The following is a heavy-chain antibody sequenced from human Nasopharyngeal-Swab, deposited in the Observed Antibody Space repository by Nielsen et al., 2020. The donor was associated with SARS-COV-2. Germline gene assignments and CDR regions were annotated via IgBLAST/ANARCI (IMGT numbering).Heavy chain of an antibody. Sequence: WIRQPPGKGLEWIGSIYYSGSTCYNPSLKSRGTISVDTSKNQFSLKLSSVTAADTAVYYYARRVARAPRHEGDYYYGMDVWGQGTTVTVSS. CDR3: ARRVARAPRHEGDYYYGMDV. J-gene: IGHJ6*02. D-gene: IGHD3-16*01. CDR2: IYYSGST. V-gene: IGHV4-39*01.